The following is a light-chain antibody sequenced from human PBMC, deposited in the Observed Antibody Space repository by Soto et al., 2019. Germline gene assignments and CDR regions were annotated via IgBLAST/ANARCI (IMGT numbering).Light chain of an antibody. CDR3: QQYNSYS. CDR1: QSISSY. V-gene: IGKV1-5*01. CDR2: HAS. J-gene: IGKJ1*01. Sequence: DIPMTQSPSSLSASVGDRVTITCRASQSISSYLNWXQQKPGKAPXLLIYHASTLESGVPSRFSGSGSGTEFTLTISSLQPDDFATYYCQQYNSYSFGQGTKVDIK.